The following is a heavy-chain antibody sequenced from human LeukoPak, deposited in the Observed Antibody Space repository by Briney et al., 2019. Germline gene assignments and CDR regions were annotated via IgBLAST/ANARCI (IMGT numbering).Heavy chain of an antibody. V-gene: IGHV3-43*02. CDR2: ISGDGGST. CDR3: ASISSIATRPFDY. D-gene: IGHD6-6*01. CDR1: AFSFAEYA. Sequence: GGSLRLSCVAAAFSFAEYAMQWVRQAPGKGLEWVSLISGDGGSTYYADSVKGRFTISRDNSKSSLYLQMNSLRTEDTALYYYASISSIATRPFDYWGQGTLVTVSS. J-gene: IGHJ4*02.